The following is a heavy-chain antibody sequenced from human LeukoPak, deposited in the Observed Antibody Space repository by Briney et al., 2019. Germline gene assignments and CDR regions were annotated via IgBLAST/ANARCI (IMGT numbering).Heavy chain of an antibody. V-gene: IGHV3-72*01. D-gene: IGHD4/OR15-4a*01. Sequence: GGSLRLSCAASGLSFSDYYMDWVRQAPGKGLEWVGRTRDKANRYTTEYAASVKGRFTISRDDSKNSLYLQMNNLKTEDTAVYYCARELLTTDSTHYYYMDVWGKGTTVTVSS. CDR1: GLSFSDYY. CDR2: TRDKANRYTT. CDR3: ARELLTTDSTHYYYMDV. J-gene: IGHJ6*03.